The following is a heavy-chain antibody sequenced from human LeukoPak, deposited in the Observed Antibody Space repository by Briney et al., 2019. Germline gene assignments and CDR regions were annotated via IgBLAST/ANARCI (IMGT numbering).Heavy chain of an antibody. D-gene: IGHD6-13*01. Sequence: GGSLRLSCAASGFSFSSYAMSWVRQAPGKGLEWVSYISSSSSTIYYADSVKGRFTISRDNAKNSLFLQMNSLRAEDTAIYYCAREVYSSTWFDLWGQGTLVTVFS. V-gene: IGHV3-48*04. J-gene: IGHJ4*02. CDR2: ISSSSSTI. CDR3: AREVYSSTWFDL. CDR1: GFSFSSYA.